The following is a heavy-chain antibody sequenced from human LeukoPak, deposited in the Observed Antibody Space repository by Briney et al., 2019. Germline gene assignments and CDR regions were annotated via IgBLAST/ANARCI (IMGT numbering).Heavy chain of an antibody. Sequence: SETPSLTCSVSGGCISTYYWSWIRQPPGKGLEWIGYIYYSGSTNYNPSLKSRVTISVDTSRNQFSLKLNSVTPADTAIYYCARDRWFDPWGQRTLVTVSS. J-gene: IGHJ5*02. V-gene: IGHV4-59*01. CDR3: ARDRWFDP. CDR2: IYYSGST. CDR1: GGCISTYY.